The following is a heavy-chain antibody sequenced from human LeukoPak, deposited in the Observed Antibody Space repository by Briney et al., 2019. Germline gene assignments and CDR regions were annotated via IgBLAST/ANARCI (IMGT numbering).Heavy chain of an antibody. CDR2: FDPEDGET. CDR1: GYTLTELS. V-gene: IGHV1-24*01. Sequence: GASVKVSCRVSGYTLTELSMHWVRQAPGKGLEWMGVFDPEDGETVYAQKFQGRVTMTEDTSTDTAYMEVSSLRSEDTAVYYCARSITGTTSSWFDPWGQGTLVTVSS. J-gene: IGHJ5*02. D-gene: IGHD1-7*01. CDR3: ARSITGTTSSWFDP.